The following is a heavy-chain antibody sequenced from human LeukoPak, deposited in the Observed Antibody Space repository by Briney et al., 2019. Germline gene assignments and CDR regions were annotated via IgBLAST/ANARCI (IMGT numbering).Heavy chain of an antibody. J-gene: IGHJ4*02. CDR2: INSNGDSI. V-gene: IGHV3-64D*06. CDR3: VKISTYYYDR. CDR1: GFTFSTYA. D-gene: IGHD3-22*01. Sequence: PGGSLRLSCSASGFTFSTYAMHWVRQAPGKGLEYVSAINSNGDSIYYADSVKGRFTISRDNSRNTLYLQMSSLRAEDTAVYYCVKISTYYYDRWGQGTLVTVSS.